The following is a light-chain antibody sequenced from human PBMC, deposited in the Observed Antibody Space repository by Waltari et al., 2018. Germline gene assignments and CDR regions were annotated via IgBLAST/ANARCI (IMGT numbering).Light chain of an antibody. V-gene: IGLV1-40*01. CDR2: ENN. J-gene: IGLJ2*01. Sequence: QSVLTQPPSVSGAPGQRVTISCTGSSSNIGGDSVQWYQQLPGTAPKLLIYENNKRPSGVSDRFSGSQSGTSASLTITGLQSEDEADYYCQSYDSSLSVLFGGGTRLTVL. CDR3: QSYDSSLSVL. CDR1: SSNIGGDS.